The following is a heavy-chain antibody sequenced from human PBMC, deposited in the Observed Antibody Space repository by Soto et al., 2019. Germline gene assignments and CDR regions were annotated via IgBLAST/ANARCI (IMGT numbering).Heavy chain of an antibody. J-gene: IGHJ4*02. V-gene: IGHV4-34*01. Sequence: QVQLQQWGAGLLKPSETLSLNCAVNGGSLSGYYWSWIRKPPGKGLEWIGEIKDGGSTNYSPSLRGRDSISSDPSHHQCSLRLNSVTAADTGVYYCAGGQEGVVATHWDQGALVTVSS. CDR2: IKDGGST. CDR1: GGSLSGYY. CDR3: AGGQEGVVATH. D-gene: IGHD5-12*01.